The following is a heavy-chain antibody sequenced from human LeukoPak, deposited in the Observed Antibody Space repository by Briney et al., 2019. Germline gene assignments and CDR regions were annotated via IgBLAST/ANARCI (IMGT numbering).Heavy chain of an antibody. CDR1: GGTFSSYA. Sequence: GSSVKVSCKASGGTFSSYAISWVRQAPGQGLEWMGRIIPILGIANYAQKFQGRVTITADKSTSTAYMELSSLRSEDTAVYYCASYTSYGSGSYYDYWGQGTLVTVSS. CDR3: ASYTSYGSGSYYDY. D-gene: IGHD3-10*01. J-gene: IGHJ4*02. V-gene: IGHV1-69*04. CDR2: IIPILGIA.